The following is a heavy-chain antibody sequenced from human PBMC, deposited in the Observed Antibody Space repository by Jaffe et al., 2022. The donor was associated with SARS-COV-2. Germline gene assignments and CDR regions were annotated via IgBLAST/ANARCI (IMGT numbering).Heavy chain of an antibody. D-gene: IGHD6-6*01. Sequence: QVQLQESGPGLVKPSQTLSLTCTVSGDSISSGGFYWSWIRQHPGKGLEWIGYIFYSGSTYYNPSLKSRVAISVDTSKNQFSLNLNSVTAADTAVYYCASRWTSHIAARPPGHPDYYYGTDVWGQGTTVTVSS. CDR3: ASRWTSHIAARPPGHPDYYYGTDV. CDR1: GDSISSGGFY. J-gene: IGHJ6*02. CDR2: IFYSGST. V-gene: IGHV4-31*03.